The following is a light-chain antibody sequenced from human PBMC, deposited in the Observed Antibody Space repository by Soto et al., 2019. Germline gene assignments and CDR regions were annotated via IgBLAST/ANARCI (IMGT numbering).Light chain of an antibody. J-gene: IGKJ1*01. CDR3: QQYKSHPVT. V-gene: IGKV1-5*01. Sequence: DIQVTQSPSTPSRSVGDRVPLPFLASQSIDNKLAWYQRKPGKAPKLLIYDASTLESGVPSTFDGSGFGTEFTLTITSLQPDDFATYYCQQYKSHPVTFGQGTKVDIK. CDR1: QSIDNK. CDR2: DAS.